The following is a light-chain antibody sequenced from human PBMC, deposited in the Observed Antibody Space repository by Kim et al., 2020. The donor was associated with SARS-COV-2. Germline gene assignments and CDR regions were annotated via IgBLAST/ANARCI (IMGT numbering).Light chain of an antibody. CDR2: TAS. V-gene: IGKV1-39*01. Sequence: AAVGDRVTSTCRASQDISRYLNWYQQKPGKAPKLLIYTASSLQSGVPSRFTGSGSETDFTLTISSLQPEDCATYYSQQTYSASRTFGQGTKVDIK. J-gene: IGKJ1*01. CDR1: QDISRY. CDR3: QQTYSASRT.